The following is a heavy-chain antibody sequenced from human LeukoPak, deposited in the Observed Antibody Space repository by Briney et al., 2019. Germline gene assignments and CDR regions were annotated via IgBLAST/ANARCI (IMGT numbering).Heavy chain of an antibody. CDR3: ARGKRGNYFDY. J-gene: IGHJ4*02. V-gene: IGHV4-31*03. CDR2: IYYSGST. CDR1: GGSISSGGYY. D-gene: IGHD7-27*01. Sequence: SQTLSIICTVSGGSISSGGYYWSWIRQHPGKGLEWIGYIYYSGSTYYNPSLKSRVTISVDTSKNQFSLKLSSVTAADTAVYYCARGKRGNYFDYWGQGTLVTVSS.